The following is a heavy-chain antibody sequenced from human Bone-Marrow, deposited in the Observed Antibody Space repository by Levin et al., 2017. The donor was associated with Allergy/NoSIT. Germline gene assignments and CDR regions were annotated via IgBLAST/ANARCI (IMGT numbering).Heavy chain of an antibody. Sequence: GESLKISCAASGFTFSNAWMNWVRQAPGKGLEWVGRIKSKTDGGTTDYAAPVKGRFTISRDDSKNTLYLQMNSLKTEDTAVYYCTTVGFYTAMVADFDHWGQGTLVTVSS. CDR2: IKSKTDGGTT. CDR3: TTVGFYTAMVADFDH. V-gene: IGHV3-15*07. CDR1: GFTFSNAW. D-gene: IGHD5-18*01. J-gene: IGHJ4*02.